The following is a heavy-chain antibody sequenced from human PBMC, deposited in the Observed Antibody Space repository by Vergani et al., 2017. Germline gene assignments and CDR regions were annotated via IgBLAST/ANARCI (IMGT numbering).Heavy chain of an antibody. Sequence: QVQLVESGGGVVQPGGSLRLSCAASGFTFSSYGMHWVRQAPGKGLEWVAVMWYDGSNKNYADSVKGRFTISRDNSKNTLYLQMNSLRAEDTSVYYCARDLGDSSGSGDPFDDWGQGTLVSASP. D-gene: IGHD3-22*01. CDR1: GFTFSSYG. CDR3: ARDLGDSSGSGDPFDD. J-gene: IGHJ4*02. CDR2: MWYDGSNK. V-gene: IGHV3-33*01.